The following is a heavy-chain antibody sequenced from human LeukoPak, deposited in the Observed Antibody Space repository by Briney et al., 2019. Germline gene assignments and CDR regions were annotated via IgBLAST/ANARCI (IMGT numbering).Heavy chain of an antibody. CDR3: AKGQTPYYVDDAFDI. D-gene: IGHD3-22*01. CDR1: GFTFDDYT. CDR2: ISWDGGST. J-gene: IGHJ3*02. V-gene: IGHV3-43*01. Sequence: GGSLRLSCAASGFTFDDYTMHWVRQAPGKGLEWVSLISWDGGSTYYADSVKGRFTISRDNSKDSLYLQMNSLRTEDTALYYCAKGQTPYYVDDAFDIWGQGTMVTVSS.